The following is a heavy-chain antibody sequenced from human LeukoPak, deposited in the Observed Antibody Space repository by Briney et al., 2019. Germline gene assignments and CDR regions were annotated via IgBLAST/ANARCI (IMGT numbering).Heavy chain of an antibody. J-gene: IGHJ5*02. CDR3: ARGLTGESGSYLTWFDP. V-gene: IGHV4-34*01. D-gene: IGHD1-26*01. CDR1: GGSFSGYY. CDR2: INHSGST. Sequence: SETLSLTCAVYGGSFSGYYWSWIRQPPGKGLEWIGEINHSGSTNYNPSLKSRVTISVDTSKNQFSLKLSFVTAADTAVYYCARGLTGESGSYLTWFDPWGQGTLVTVSS.